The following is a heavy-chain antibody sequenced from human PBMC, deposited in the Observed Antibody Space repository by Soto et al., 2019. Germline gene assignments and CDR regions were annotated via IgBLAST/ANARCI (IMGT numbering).Heavy chain of an antibody. Sequence: EVHLVESGGGLVQPGGSLRLSCAASGFTFSTSWMHWVRQVPGKGLVWVSRMNSDGTTTNYADSVKGRFTISRDNAKDTLYLQMSSLWAEDTAVYSCARGPTGWFGYDYWGRGTLVTVSS. CDR1: GFTFSTSW. D-gene: IGHD3-10*01. CDR3: ARGPTGWFGYDY. J-gene: IGHJ4*02. CDR2: MNSDGTTT. V-gene: IGHV3-74*01.